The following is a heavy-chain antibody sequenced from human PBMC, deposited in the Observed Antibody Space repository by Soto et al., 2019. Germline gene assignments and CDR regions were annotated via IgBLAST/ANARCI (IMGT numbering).Heavy chain of an antibody. CDR1: GFTFSSYA. CDR3: AKDYHSTVTTGY. J-gene: IGHJ4*02. Sequence: PGGSLRLSCAASGFTFSSYAMSWVRQAPGKGLEWVSAISGSGGSIYYADSVKGRFTISRDNSKNTLYLQMNSLRAEDTAVYYCAKDYHSTVTTGYWGQGTLVTVSS. D-gene: IGHD4-17*01. V-gene: IGHV3-23*01. CDR2: ISGSGGSI.